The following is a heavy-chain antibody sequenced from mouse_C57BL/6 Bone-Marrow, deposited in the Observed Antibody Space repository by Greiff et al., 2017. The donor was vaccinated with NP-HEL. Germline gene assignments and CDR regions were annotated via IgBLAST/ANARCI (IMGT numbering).Heavy chain of an antibody. CDR1: GFNIKDDY. V-gene: IGHV14-4*01. Sequence: VQLQQSGAELVRPGASVKLSCTASGFNIKDDYMHWVKQRPEQGLEWIGWIDPENGDTEYASKFQGKATITADTSSNTAYLQLSSLTSDDTAVYYCTRGDYDFDYWGQGTTLTVSS. CDR2: IDPENGDT. J-gene: IGHJ2*01. CDR3: TRGDYDFDY. D-gene: IGHD2-4*01.